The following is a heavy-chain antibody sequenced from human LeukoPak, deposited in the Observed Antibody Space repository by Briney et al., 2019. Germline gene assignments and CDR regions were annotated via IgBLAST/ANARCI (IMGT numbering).Heavy chain of an antibody. Sequence: ASVKVSCKASGYSFTSHYMHGVRQAPGQGVEWMGLINPRGTATRYAESFQGRLTLTRDLSTSTDYMELSRLRSDDTAVYYCAREQYYYDSSGPYYFDYWGQGTLVTVSS. J-gene: IGHJ4*02. D-gene: IGHD3-22*01. CDR3: AREQYYYDSSGPYYFDY. CDR1: GYSFTSHY. V-gene: IGHV1-46*01. CDR2: INPRGTAT.